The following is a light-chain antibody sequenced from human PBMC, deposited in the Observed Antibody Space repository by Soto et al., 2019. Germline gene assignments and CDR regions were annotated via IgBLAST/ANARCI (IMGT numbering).Light chain of an antibody. CDR2: DAS. V-gene: IGKV3-11*01. CDR3: QQRNNWLGFT. CDR1: QSVSTY. J-gene: IGKJ3*01. Sequence: EIVLTQSPATLSLSPGEIATLSCRASQSVSTYLAWYQQKPGQAPRLLIYDASSRANGIPARFSGSGSGTDFTLTISSLEPEDLAVYYCQQRNNWLGFTFGPGTKVDIK.